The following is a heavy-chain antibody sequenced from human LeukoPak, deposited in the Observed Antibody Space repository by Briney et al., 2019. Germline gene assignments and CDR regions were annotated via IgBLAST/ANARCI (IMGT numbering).Heavy chain of an antibody. V-gene: IGHV3-9*01. D-gene: IGHD3-3*01. CDR1: GFTFDDYA. CDR2: ISWNSGSI. Sequence: GGSLRLSCAASGFTFDDYAMHWVRQAPGKGLEWVSGISWNSGSIGYADSVKGRFTISRDNAKNSLYLQMNSLRDEDTAVYYCARGGDFWSGYPYYYYGMDVWGQGTTVTVSS. CDR3: ARGGDFWSGYPYYYYGMDV. J-gene: IGHJ6*02.